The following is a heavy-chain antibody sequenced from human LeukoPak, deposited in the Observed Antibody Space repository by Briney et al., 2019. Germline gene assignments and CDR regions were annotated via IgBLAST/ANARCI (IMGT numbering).Heavy chain of an antibody. J-gene: IGHJ4*02. D-gene: IGHD1-26*01. CDR2: ISSSSSTI. CDR1: GFTFSSYS. CDR3: ASKVGATFFDY. V-gene: IGHV3-48*01. Sequence: GGSLRLSCAASGFTFSSYSMNWVRQAPGKGLEWVSYISSSSSTIYHADSVKGRFTISRDNAKNSLYLQMNSLRAEDTAVYCCASKVGATFFDYWGQGTLVTVSS.